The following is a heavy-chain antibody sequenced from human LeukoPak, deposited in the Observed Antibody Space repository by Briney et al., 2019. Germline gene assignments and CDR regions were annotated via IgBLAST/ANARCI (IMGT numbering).Heavy chain of an antibody. Sequence: SGPTLVKPTQTLTLTCTFSGFSLSTSGVGVGWIRQPPGKALEWLALIYWNDDKRYSPSLKSRLTITKDTSKNQVVLTMTNMDPVDTATYYCAQVFDEYYYGSGSYLFDYWGQGTLVTVSS. J-gene: IGHJ4*02. D-gene: IGHD3-10*01. CDR2: IYWNDDK. V-gene: IGHV2-5*01. CDR1: GFSLSTSGVG. CDR3: AQVFDEYYYGSGSYLFDY.